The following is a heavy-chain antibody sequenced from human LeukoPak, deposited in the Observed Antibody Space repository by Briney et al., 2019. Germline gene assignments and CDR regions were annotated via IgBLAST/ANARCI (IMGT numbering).Heavy chain of an antibody. D-gene: IGHD5-18*01. J-gene: IGHJ6*03. V-gene: IGHV1-69*02. Sequence: ASVKVSFKASGGTFSSYTISWVRQAPGQGLEWMGRIIPILGIANYAQKFQGRVTITADKSTSTAYMELSSLRSEDTAVYYCARQILAMAENYYYYMDVWGKGTTVTVSS. CDR1: GGTFSSYT. CDR3: ARQILAMAENYYYYMDV. CDR2: IIPILGIA.